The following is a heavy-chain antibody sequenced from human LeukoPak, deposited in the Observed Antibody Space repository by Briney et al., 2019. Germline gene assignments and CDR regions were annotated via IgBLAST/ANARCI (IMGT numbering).Heavy chain of an antibody. Sequence: ASVKVSCKASGYTFTGYYMHWVRQAPGQGLEWMGWINPNSGGTNYAQKFQGRVTMTRDTSISTVYMELSRLRSDDTAVYYCTRDFLHVYYYDSSGYVRGAFDIWGQGTIVTVSS. D-gene: IGHD3-22*01. CDR1: GYTFTGYY. CDR2: INPNSGGT. CDR3: TRDFLHVYYYDSSGYVRGAFDI. J-gene: IGHJ3*02. V-gene: IGHV1-2*02.